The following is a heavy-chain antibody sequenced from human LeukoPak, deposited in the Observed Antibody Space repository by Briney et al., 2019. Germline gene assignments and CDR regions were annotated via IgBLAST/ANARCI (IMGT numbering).Heavy chain of an antibody. V-gene: IGHV3-23*01. CDR1: GLTFKIYS. D-gene: IGHD3-22*01. CDR2: IGGRGDSI. Sequence: GGSLRLSCAASGLTFKIYSMHWVRQAPGKGLEGVAVIGGRGDSIFYADSVKGRFTISRDNSKNTVDLQMSSLRAEDTAIYYCAKDYYETSGYFDSWGQGSLVSVSS. CDR3: AKDYYETSGYFDS. J-gene: IGHJ4*02.